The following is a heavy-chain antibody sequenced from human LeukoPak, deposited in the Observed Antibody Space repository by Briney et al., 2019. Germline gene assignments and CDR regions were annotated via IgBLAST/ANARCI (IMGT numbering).Heavy chain of an antibody. CDR3: ARVGYSYGYSAYYYYMDV. J-gene: IGHJ6*03. V-gene: IGHV4-59*01. D-gene: IGHD5-18*01. CDR2: IYYSGST. Sequence: SETLSLTCTVSGGSISSYYWSWLRQPPGKGLEWIGYIYYSGSTNYNPSLKSRVTISVDTSKNQFSLKLSSVTAADTAVYYCARVGYSYGYSAYYYYMDVWGKGTTVTVSS. CDR1: GGSISSYY.